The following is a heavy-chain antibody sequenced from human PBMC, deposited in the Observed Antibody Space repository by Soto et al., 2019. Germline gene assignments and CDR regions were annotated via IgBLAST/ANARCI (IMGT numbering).Heavy chain of an antibody. CDR3: ARGLTTVTESLLIDY. D-gene: IGHD4-17*01. J-gene: IGHJ4*02. CDR1: GGSISSYY. V-gene: IGHV4-59*01. Sequence: QVQLQESGPGLVKPSETLSLTCTVSGGSISSYYWSWIRQPPGKGLEWIGYIYYSGSTNYNPSLKSRVTIXADXSXSQFSLKLSSVTAADTAVYYCARGLTTVTESLLIDYWGQGTLVTVSS. CDR2: IYYSGST.